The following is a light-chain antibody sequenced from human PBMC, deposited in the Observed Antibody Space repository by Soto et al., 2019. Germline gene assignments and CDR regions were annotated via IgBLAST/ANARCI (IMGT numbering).Light chain of an antibody. V-gene: IGKV3-15*01. J-gene: IGKJ4*01. Sequence: EIVMTQSPATLSLSPGGRATVSCRASQRVSNSLAWYQQKPGQAPRLLIHGASTRATGVPATFSGSGSGTEFTLTIDSLQSEDFAVYYCHQYYNWPLTFGGGTKVDI. CDR1: QRVSNS. CDR3: HQYYNWPLT. CDR2: GAS.